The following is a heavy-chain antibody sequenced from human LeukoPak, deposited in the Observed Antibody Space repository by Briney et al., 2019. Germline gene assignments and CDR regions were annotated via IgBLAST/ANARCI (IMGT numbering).Heavy chain of an antibody. Sequence: SETLSLTCAVYGGSFSGYYWSWIRQPPGKGLEWIGEINHSGSTNYNPSLKSRVTISVDTSKNQFSLKLSSVTAADTAVYYCARDWSHGSGSRQSPADVWGKGTTVTVSS. J-gene: IGHJ6*04. CDR2: INHSGST. D-gene: IGHD3-10*01. CDR3: ARDWSHGSGSRQSPADV. CDR1: GGSFSGYY. V-gene: IGHV4-34*01.